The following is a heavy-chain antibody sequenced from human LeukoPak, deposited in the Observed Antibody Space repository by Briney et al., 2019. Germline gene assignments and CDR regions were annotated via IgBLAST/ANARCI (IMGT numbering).Heavy chain of an antibody. Sequence: SETLSLTCIVSGASIRSSYWSWIRQPPGKGLEWIGYVYYSGSTRYNPSLNSRVTMSVDTSKNQFSLKLSSVTAADTAVYYCARVVYSGYDFRGAMDVWGKGTTVTVSS. D-gene: IGHD5-12*01. CDR3: ARVVYSGYDFRGAMDV. J-gene: IGHJ6*03. CDR2: VYYSGST. CDR1: GASIRSSY. V-gene: IGHV4-59*01.